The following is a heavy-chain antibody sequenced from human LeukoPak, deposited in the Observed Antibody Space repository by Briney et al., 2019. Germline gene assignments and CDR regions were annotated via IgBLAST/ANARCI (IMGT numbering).Heavy chain of an antibody. V-gene: IGHV5-51*01. D-gene: IGHD6-19*01. Sequence: GESLQISCQGSGSSFTSYWIGWVRQVPGKGLEWMGIIYPGDSDTRYSPSFQGQVTISADKSISTAYLQWSSLKASDTAMYYCARPQWLAPYDAFDIWGQGTMVTVSS. CDR3: ARPQWLAPYDAFDI. CDR1: GSSFTSYW. CDR2: IYPGDSDT. J-gene: IGHJ3*02.